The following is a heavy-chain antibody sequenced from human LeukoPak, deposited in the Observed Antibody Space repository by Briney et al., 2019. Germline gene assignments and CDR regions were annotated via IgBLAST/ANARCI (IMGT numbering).Heavy chain of an antibody. CDR1: GYSFANYW. CDR3: ARQLRYSFDAFDI. V-gene: IGHV5-51*01. D-gene: IGHD3-9*01. J-gene: IGHJ3*02. Sequence: GESLQISCQGSGYSFANYWIGWVRPMPGKGLEWMGIFYPGDFDTRYSPSFQGQVTISADPSISTAYLQWSSLKASDTAMYYCARQLRYSFDAFDIWGQGTMVTVSS. CDR2: FYPGDFDT.